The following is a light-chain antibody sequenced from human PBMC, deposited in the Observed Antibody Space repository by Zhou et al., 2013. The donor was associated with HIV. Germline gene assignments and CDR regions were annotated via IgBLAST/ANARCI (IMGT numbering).Light chain of an antibody. J-gene: IGKJ2*01. Sequence: DIVMTQSPLSLPVTPGEPASISCRSSQSLLHSNGYNYLDWYLQKPGQSPQLLIYLGSNRASGVPDRFSGSGSGTDFTLKISRVEAEDVAVYYCMQALQTPYMYTFGQGPSWRSN. CDR1: QSLLHSNGYNY. V-gene: IGKV2-28*01. CDR2: LGS. CDR3: MQALQTPYMYT.